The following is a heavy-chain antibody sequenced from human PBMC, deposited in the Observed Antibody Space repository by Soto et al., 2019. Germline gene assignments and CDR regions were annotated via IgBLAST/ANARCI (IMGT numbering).Heavy chain of an antibody. CDR3: ASDSGIETRTDCAFNF. CDR1: GYTFTNYY. D-gene: IGHD3-10*01. J-gene: IGHJ2*01. V-gene: IGHV1-2*02. CDR2: ISPRTGGT. Sequence: ASVKVSCKASGYTFTNYYLHWVRQAPGQGLEWMGWISPRTGGTKYAQTFRGRFTLTRATSITTSYMELSILRSDDTAVYYCASDSGIETRTDCAFNFWGRGTLVTVSS.